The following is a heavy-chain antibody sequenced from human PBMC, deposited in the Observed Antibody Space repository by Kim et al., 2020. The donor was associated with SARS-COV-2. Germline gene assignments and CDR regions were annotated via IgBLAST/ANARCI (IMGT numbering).Heavy chain of an antibody. Sequence: GGSLRLSCAASGFTFSSYSMNWVRQAPGKGLEWVSSISSRSSYIYYADSVKGRFTISRDNAKNSLYLQMNSLRAEDTAVYYCARDSYSSSSFEADMDVWGKGTTVTVSS. CDR2: ISSRSSYI. CDR3: ARDSYSSSSFEADMDV. CDR1: GFTFSSYS. V-gene: IGHV3-21*01. D-gene: IGHD6-6*01. J-gene: IGHJ6*03.